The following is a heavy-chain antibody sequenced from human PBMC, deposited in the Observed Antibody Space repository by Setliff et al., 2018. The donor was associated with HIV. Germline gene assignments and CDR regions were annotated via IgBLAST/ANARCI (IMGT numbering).Heavy chain of an antibody. V-gene: IGHV4-59*11. J-gene: IGHJ4*02. Sequence: LSLTCTVSGASITSHYWSWIRQSPGRELEWIGYIYSTGSTNYNPSLQSRVSISMDASKNKFSLKVTSVTSADTAVYYCAKGAGFYGDYTFDYWGQGNLVTGLL. CDR2: IYSTGST. CDR3: AKGAGFYGDYTFDY. CDR1: GASITSHY. D-gene: IGHD4-17*01.